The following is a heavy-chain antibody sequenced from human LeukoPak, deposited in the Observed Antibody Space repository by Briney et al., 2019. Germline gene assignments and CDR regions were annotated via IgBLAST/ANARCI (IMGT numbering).Heavy chain of an antibody. CDR2: ISSSSTYI. Sequence: MTGGSLRLSCAASGFTFSSYGMNWVRQAPGKGLEWVSSISSSSTYIYSADSVKGRFTISRDNAKNSLYLQMNSLRAEDTAVYYCAKDFVVVPGNVNYFDYWGQGTLVTVSS. J-gene: IGHJ4*02. V-gene: IGHV3-21*04. D-gene: IGHD2-21*02. CDR1: GFTFSSYG. CDR3: AKDFVVVPGNVNYFDY.